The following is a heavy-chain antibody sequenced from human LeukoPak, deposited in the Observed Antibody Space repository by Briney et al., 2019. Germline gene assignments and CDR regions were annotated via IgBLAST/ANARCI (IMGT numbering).Heavy chain of an antibody. CDR1: GYTFTGYY. D-gene: IGHD3-22*01. CDR2: ISAYNGNT. CDR3: ARSDSSGYYHWPFDY. Sequence: ASVKVSCKASGYTFTGYYMHWVRQAPGQGLEWMGWISAYNGNTNYAQKLQGRVTMTTDTSTSTAYMELRSLRSDDTAVYYCARSDSSGYYHWPFDYWGQGTLVTVTS. J-gene: IGHJ4*02. V-gene: IGHV1-18*04.